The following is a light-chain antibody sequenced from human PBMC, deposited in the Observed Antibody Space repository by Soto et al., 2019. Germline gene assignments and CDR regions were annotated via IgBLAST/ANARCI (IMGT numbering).Light chain of an antibody. CDR3: QQYNNWPPWT. CDR2: GAS. Sequence: EIVMTQSPVTLSVSPGERATLSCRASQSVDNNLAWYQQRPGQGPRLLIYGASTRATGIPARFTGSGSGTEFTLTISSLQSEDFAIYYCQQYNNWPPWTFGQGTKVEIK. V-gene: IGKV3-15*01. CDR1: QSVDNN. J-gene: IGKJ1*01.